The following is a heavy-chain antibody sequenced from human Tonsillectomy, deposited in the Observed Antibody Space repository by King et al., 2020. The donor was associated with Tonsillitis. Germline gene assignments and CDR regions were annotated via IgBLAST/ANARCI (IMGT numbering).Heavy chain of an antibody. V-gene: IGHV3-30*18. D-gene: IGHD3-22*01. CDR3: AKGYYYDSSGQYDDAFDI. CDR1: GFTFSSYG. J-gene: IGHJ3*02. Sequence: QLVQSGGGVVQPGRSLRLSCAASGFTFSSYGMHWVRQAPGKGLEWVAGISYDGSNKYYADSVKGRFTISRDNSKNTLYLQMNSLRAEDTAVYYCAKGYYYDSSGQYDDAFDIWGQGTMVTVSS. CDR2: ISYDGSNK.